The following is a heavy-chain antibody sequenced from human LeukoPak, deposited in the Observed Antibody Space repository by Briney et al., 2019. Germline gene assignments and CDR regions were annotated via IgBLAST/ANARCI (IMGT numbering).Heavy chain of an antibody. CDR2: MSWNRAKI. CDR1: GFTFNAYA. CDR3: AKDGSDDFYYMDV. Sequence: PGGSLRLPCAASGFTFNAYAMHWVRQAPGKGLEWVSGMSWNRAKIGYADSVKGRFTISRDNAKNSLDLQMNSLTAEDTALYYCAKDGSDDFYYMDVWGKGTTVTVSS. J-gene: IGHJ6*03. V-gene: IGHV3-9*01. D-gene: IGHD3-3*01.